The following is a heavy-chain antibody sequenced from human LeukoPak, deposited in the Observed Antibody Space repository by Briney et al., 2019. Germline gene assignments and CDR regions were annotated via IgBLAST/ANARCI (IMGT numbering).Heavy chain of an antibody. V-gene: IGHV3-33*03. CDR2: IWYDGSNK. CDR3: VKNSGWYCLDY. D-gene: IGHD6-13*01. Sequence: GGSLRLSCAASGFTFSSYWMSWVRQAPGKGLEWVAVIWYDGSNKYYADSVKGRFTISRDNAKNSLFLQMNSLRAEDTAVYYCVKNSGWYCLDYWGQGTLVTVSS. CDR1: GFTFSSYW. J-gene: IGHJ4*02.